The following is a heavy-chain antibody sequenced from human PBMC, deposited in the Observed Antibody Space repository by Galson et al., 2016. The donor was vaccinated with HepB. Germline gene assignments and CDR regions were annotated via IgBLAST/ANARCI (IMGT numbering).Heavy chain of an antibody. D-gene: IGHD2-8*01. J-gene: IGHJ6*02. CDR3: AREGKDIVLMVYATKDYYGMDV. CDR2: ISYDGSNK. V-gene: IGHV3-30*04. Sequence: SLRLSCAASGFTFSSYAMHWVRQAPGKGLEWVAVISYDGSNKYYADSVKGRFTISRDDSKNTLYLQMNSLRAEDTAVCYCAREGKDIVLMVYATKDYYGMDVWGQGTTVTVSS. CDR1: GFTFSSYA.